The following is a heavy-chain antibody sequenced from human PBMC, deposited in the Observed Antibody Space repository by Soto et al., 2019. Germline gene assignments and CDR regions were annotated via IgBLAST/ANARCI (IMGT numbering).Heavy chain of an antibody. CDR3: ARVGGGSYWDAFDI. CDR2: ISSSSSYI. CDR1: GFTFSSYS. V-gene: IGHV3-21*01. Sequence: GGSLRLSCAASGFTFSSYSMNWVRQAPGKGLEWVSSISSSSSYIYYADSVKGRFTTSRDNAKNSLYLQMNSLRAEDTAVYYCARVGGGSYWDAFDIWGQGTMVTVSS. D-gene: IGHD1-26*01. J-gene: IGHJ3*02.